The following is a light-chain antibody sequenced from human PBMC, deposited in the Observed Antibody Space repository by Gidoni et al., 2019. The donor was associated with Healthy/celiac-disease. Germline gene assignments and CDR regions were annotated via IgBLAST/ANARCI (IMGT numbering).Light chain of an antibody. CDR1: QSVSSY. J-gene: IGKJ2*01. Sequence: EIVLTQSPATLSLSPGERATLSCRASQSVSSYLAWYQQKPGQAPRLLIYDASNRATGIPARFSGSGSGTDFTLTISRLEPEDFAVYYCQQRSNWPPGYTFGQGTKLEIK. CDR3: QQRSNWPPGYT. CDR2: DAS. V-gene: IGKV3-11*01.